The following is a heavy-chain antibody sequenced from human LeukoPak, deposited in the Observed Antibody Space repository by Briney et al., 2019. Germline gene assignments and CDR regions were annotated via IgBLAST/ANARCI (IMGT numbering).Heavy chain of an antibody. J-gene: IGHJ5*02. Sequence: GASVTVSCKASGGTFSSYAISWVRQAPGQGLEWMGIINPSGGSTRYAQTFQGRVTMTSDTSTSTVYMELSSLRSEDTAVYYCAREDYYGSGSYYNPWGQGTLVTVSS. CDR2: INPSGGST. D-gene: IGHD3-10*01. CDR1: GGTFSSYA. CDR3: AREDYYGSGSYYNP. V-gene: IGHV1-46*01.